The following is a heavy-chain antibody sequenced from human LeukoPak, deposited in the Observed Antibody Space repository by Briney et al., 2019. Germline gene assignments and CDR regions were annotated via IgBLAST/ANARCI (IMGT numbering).Heavy chain of an antibody. CDR1: GGSFSGYY. Sequence: SETLSLTCAVYGGSFSGYYWSWIRQPPGKGLEWIGYIYYSGSTNYNPSLKSRVTMSVDTSKNQFSLKLSSVTAADTAVYYYARERFGSFDYWGQGTLVTVSS. J-gene: IGHJ4*02. CDR2: IYYSGST. CDR3: ARERFGSFDY. D-gene: IGHD3-10*01. V-gene: IGHV4-59*12.